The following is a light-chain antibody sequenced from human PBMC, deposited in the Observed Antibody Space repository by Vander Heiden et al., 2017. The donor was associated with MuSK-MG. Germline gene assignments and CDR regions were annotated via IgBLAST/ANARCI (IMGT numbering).Light chain of an antibody. V-gene: IGLV3-1*01. CDR1: KLGDKY. J-gene: IGLJ2*01. CDR3: QAWDSSTYVV. CDR2: QDS. Sequence: SYELTQPPSVSVSPGQTASITCSGDKLGDKYACWYQQKPGQSTVLVIYQDSKRPSGIPERFSGSNSGNTATLTISGTQAMDEADYYCQAWDSSTYVVFGGGTKLTGL.